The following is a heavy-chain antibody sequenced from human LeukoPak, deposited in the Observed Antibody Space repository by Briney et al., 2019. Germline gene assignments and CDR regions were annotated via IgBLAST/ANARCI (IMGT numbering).Heavy chain of an antibody. J-gene: IGHJ5*02. CDR1: GFTFSDYY. Sequence: GGSLRLSCAASGFTFSDYYMSWIRQAPGKGLEWVSYISSSGSTIYYADSVKGRFTISRDKAKNSLYLQMNSLRAEDTAVYYCARDPGRGQGYTANNWFDPWGQGTLVTVSS. CDR3: ARDPGRGQGYTANNWFDP. CDR2: ISSSGSTI. V-gene: IGHV3-11*01. D-gene: IGHD5-18*01.